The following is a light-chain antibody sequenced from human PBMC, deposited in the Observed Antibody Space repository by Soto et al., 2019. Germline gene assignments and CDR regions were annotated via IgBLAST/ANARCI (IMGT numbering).Light chain of an antibody. CDR2: EVS. V-gene: IGKV2D-29*01. J-gene: IGKJ1*01. CDR1: QSLLQSDGKTY. Sequence: DIVLTQTPLSLSVTPGQPASISCKSSQSLLQSDGKTYLYWYLLKPGQTPQLLIYEVSNRLSGVPDRFSGSGSGTDFTLKISRVGAEDGGVYYFMQSGQLPWTFGQGTKVEIK. CDR3: MQSGQLPWT.